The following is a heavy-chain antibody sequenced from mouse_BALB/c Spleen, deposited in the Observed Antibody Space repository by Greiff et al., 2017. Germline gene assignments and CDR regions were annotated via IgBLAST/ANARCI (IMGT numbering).Heavy chain of an antibody. J-gene: IGHJ4*01. CDR2: IDPYNGGT. D-gene: IGHD4-1*02. V-gene: IGHV1S135*01. Sequence: EVQLQQSGPELVKPGASVKVSCKASGYAFTSYNMYWVKQSHGKSLEWIGYIDPYNGGTSYNQKFKGKATLTVDKSSSTAYMHLNSLTSEDSAVYYCASGGQLGRGDAMDYWGQGTSVTVSS. CDR1: GYAFTSYN. CDR3: ASGGQLGRGDAMDY.